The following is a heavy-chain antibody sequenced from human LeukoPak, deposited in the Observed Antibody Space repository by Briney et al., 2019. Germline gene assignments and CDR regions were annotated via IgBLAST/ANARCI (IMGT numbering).Heavy chain of an antibody. CDR2: ISAYSGNT. V-gene: IGHV1-18*04. J-gene: IGHJ4*02. D-gene: IGHD5-18*01. Sequence: ASVMVSCKASGYTFTTYGITWVRQAPGQGLEWMGYISAYSGNTNYAQKLQGRVTMTTDTSTTTAYMELRSLRSDDTAVYYCARELSADTSVGHLAHWGQGTLVTVSS. CDR1: GYTFTTYG. CDR3: ARELSADTSVGHLAH.